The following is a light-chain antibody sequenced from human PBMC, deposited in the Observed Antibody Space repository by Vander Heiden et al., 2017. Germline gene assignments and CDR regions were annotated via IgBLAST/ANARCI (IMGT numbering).Light chain of an antibody. CDR3: QQDYNLPFT. Sequence: DIQMTQSPSSLSASVGDRVTITCQASQDISNYLNWYQQKPGKAPKLLIYDASNLETGVPSRFSGSGSGTDFTFTISSLQPEDIATYYCQQDYNLPFTFGGGTKVEIK. CDR1: QDISNY. CDR2: DAS. V-gene: IGKV1-33*01. J-gene: IGKJ4*01.